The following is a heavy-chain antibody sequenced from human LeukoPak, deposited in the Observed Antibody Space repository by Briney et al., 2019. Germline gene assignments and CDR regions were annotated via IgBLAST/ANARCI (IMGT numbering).Heavy chain of an antibody. D-gene: IGHD2-21*02. J-gene: IGHJ6*02. Sequence: TLSLTCAASGVSISSGAYSWSCIGQAPGKGLEWIGYIYHSGSTYYNPSLKSLATISVDRSKHQFSLKLRSVAAAATAVYSCARARSSGVHWYYYGMDVWGQGTTVTVSS. CDR3: ARARSSGVHWYYYGMDV. CDR2: IYHSGST. V-gene: IGHV4-30-2*01. CDR1: GVSISSGAYS.